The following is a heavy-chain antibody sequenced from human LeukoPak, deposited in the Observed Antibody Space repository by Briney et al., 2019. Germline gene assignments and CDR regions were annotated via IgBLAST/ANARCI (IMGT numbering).Heavy chain of an antibody. Sequence: PGGSLRLSCAASGFTFSSYAMSWVRRAPGKGLEWVSAISGSGGSTYYADSVKGRFTISRDNSKNTLYLQMNSLRAEDTAVYYCAKGTDRHYYDSSGYYFDYWGQGTLVTVSS. CDR3: AKGTDRHYYDSSGYYFDY. J-gene: IGHJ4*02. CDR2: ISGSGGST. D-gene: IGHD3-22*01. CDR1: GFTFSSYA. V-gene: IGHV3-23*01.